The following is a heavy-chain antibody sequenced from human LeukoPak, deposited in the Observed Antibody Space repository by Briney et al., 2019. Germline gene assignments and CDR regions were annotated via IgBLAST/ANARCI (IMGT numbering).Heavy chain of an antibody. CDR3: ARGYYDSSGYLTYFDY. CDR2: ISYDGSNK. V-gene: IGHV3-30*04. D-gene: IGHD3-22*01. CDR1: GFTFSNYA. J-gene: IGHJ4*02. Sequence: GGSLRLSCAASGFTFSNYAMHWVRQAPGKGLEWVAIISYDGSNKYYADSVKGRFTISRDNSKNTLYLQMNSLRAEDTAVYYYARGYYDSSGYLTYFDYWGQGTLVTVSS.